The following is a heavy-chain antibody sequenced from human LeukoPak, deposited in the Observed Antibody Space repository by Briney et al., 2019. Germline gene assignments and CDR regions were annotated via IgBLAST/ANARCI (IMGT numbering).Heavy chain of an antibody. CDR1: GFTFSSYG. CDR2: ISGSGGST. Sequence: GGSLRLSCAASGFTFSSYGMSWVRQAPGKGLEWVSVISGSGGSTYYAASVKGRFTISRDNSKNTLYLQMNSLRVEDTAVYYCARSRPATGTSRHPFDIWGQGTVVTVSS. J-gene: IGHJ3*02. V-gene: IGHV3-23*01. D-gene: IGHD1-1*01. CDR3: ARSRPATGTSRHPFDI.